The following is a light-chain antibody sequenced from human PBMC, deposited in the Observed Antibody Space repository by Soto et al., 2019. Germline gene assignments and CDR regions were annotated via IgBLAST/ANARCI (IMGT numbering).Light chain of an antibody. CDR2: GVS. V-gene: IGKV3-20*01. J-gene: IGKJ1*01. Sequence: ELVLTQSQATLSLSPGERATLSCRASQSVSNYVAWYQQKPGQAPRLPIYGVSSRATGIPDRFSGSGSGTDFTLTISRLEPEDFAVYFCQQYGDSSWTFGQGTKVDI. CDR3: QQYGDSSWT. CDR1: QSVSNY.